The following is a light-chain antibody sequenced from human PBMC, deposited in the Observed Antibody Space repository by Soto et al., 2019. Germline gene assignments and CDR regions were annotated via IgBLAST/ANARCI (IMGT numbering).Light chain of an antibody. V-gene: IGLV2-23*01. J-gene: IGLJ2*01. CDR3: CSYAGSSTLVV. CDR1: SSDVGSYKL. Sequence: QSVLTQPASVSGSPGQSITISCTGTSSDVGSYKLVSWYQQHPGKAPKLMIYEGSKRPSGVSNRFSGSKSGNTASLTISGLQAEDEADYYCCSYAGSSTLVVFGGGTKVTVL. CDR2: EGS.